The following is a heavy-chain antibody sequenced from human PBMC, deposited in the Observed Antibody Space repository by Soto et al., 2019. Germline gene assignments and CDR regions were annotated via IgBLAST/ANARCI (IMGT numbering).Heavy chain of an antibody. J-gene: IGHJ4*02. CDR2: IYYTGST. Sequence: PSETLSLTCSVSGVFVNSYEYFWTWIRQPPGEGLEWIGHIYYTGSTFYSPSLKGRLSISLDTSKNQFSLKLNSVTAADSAVYYCARDQSNSPDFFDFWGQGALVTVSS. CDR3: ARDQSNSPDFFDF. V-gene: IGHV4-30-4*01. CDR1: GVFVNSYEYF. D-gene: IGHD1-1*01.